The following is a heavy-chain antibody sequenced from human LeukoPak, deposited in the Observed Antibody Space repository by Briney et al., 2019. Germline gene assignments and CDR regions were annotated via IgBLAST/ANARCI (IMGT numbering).Heavy chain of an antibody. CDR1: GGSISSGSYY. D-gene: IGHD5-12*01. Sequence: SETLSLTCTVSGGSISSGSYYWSWIRQPAGKGLEWIGRIYTSGSTNYNPSLKSRVTISVDTSKNQFSLKLSSVTAADTAVYYCARGYSGYGNWFDPWGQGTLVTVSS. V-gene: IGHV4-61*02. J-gene: IGHJ5*02. CDR3: ARGYSGYGNWFDP. CDR2: IYTSGST.